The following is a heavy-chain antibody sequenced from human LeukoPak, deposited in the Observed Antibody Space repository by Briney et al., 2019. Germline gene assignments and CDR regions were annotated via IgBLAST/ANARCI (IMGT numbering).Heavy chain of an antibody. V-gene: IGHV3-30*04. J-gene: IGHJ4*02. CDR3: ARETYSSSWTFDY. CDR2: ISYDGSNK. CDR1: GFTFSSYA. D-gene: IGHD6-13*01. Sequence: GGSLRLSCAASGFTFSSYAMHWVRQAPGKGLEWVAVISYDGSNKYYADSVKGRFTISRDNSKNTPYLQMNSLRAEDTAVYYCARETYSSSWTFDYWGQGTLVTVSS.